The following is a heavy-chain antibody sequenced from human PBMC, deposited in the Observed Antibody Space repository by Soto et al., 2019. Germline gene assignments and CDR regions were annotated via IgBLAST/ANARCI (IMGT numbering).Heavy chain of an antibody. Sequence: QVQLQESGPGLVKPSETLSLTCTVSGGSISSYYWSWIRQPPGKGLEWIGYIYYSGSTNYNPSLKWRVTISVDTSKNQFSLKLSSVTAADTAVYYCARYCSGGSCYLDPWGQGTLVTVSS. V-gene: IGHV4-59*01. CDR2: IYYSGST. CDR3: ARYCSGGSCYLDP. CDR1: GGSISSYY. J-gene: IGHJ5*02. D-gene: IGHD2-15*01.